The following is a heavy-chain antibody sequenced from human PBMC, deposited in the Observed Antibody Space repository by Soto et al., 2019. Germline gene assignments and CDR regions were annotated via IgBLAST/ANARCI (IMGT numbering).Heavy chain of an antibody. J-gene: IGHJ4*02. V-gene: IGHV4-59*04. Sequence: PSETLSLTCPVSGGSISSYYWSWIRQPPGKGLEWIGSMYSNGGTFYNPSLETRVTISADTSKNQFSLKVSSVTAADTAVYYCASQGGSYQFDYWGQGTLVTVSS. D-gene: IGHD1-26*01. CDR1: GGSISSYY. CDR2: MYSNGGT. CDR3: ASQGGSYQFDY.